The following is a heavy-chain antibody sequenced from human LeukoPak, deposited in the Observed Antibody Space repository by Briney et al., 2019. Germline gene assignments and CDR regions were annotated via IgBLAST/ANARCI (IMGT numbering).Heavy chain of an antibody. CDR3: AKGEEQLVRPFDY. Sequence: GESLKISCKGSGYSFISYWIGWVRQMPGKGLEWMGIIYPGDSDTRYSPSFQGQVTISVDKSISTAYLQRSSLKASDTAMYYCAKGEEQLVRPFDYWGQGTLVTVSS. CDR1: GYSFISYW. J-gene: IGHJ4*02. CDR2: IYPGDSDT. D-gene: IGHD6-13*01. V-gene: IGHV5-51*01.